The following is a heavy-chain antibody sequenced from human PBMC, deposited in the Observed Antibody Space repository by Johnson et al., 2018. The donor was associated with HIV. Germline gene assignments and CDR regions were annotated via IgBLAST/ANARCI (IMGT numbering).Heavy chain of an antibody. CDR3: ARSPETGDRLWRAFDI. CDR2: IHSGGTT. Sequence: MLLVESGGGLIQPGGSLRLSCAASDFTISGNYMSWVRQAPGKGLEWVSLIHSGGTTFCADSVRGRFTISRDSSKNTLYLQMKSLRVEDTAVYYCARSPETGDRLWRAFDIWGQGTMVTVSS. CDR1: DFTISGNY. D-gene: IGHD4-17*01. J-gene: IGHJ3*02. V-gene: IGHV3-53*01.